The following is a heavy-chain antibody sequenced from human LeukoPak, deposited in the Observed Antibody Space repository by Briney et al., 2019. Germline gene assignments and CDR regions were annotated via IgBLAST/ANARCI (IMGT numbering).Heavy chain of an antibody. J-gene: IGHJ4*02. D-gene: IGHD3-22*01. CDR1: GYTFTSYD. Sequence: VASVKVSCKASGYTFTSYDINWVRQATGQGLEWMGWMNPNSGNTGYAQKFQGRVTMTRNTSISTAYMELSSLRSEDTAVYYCARAYYDCSGYLVWYFDYWGQGTLVTVSS. CDR2: MNPNSGNT. CDR3: ARAYYDCSGYLVWYFDY. V-gene: IGHV1-8*01.